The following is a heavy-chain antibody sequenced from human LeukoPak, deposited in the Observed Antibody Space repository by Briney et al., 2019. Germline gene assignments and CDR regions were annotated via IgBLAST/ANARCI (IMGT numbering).Heavy chain of an antibody. J-gene: IGHJ4*02. CDR2: ISLSGLT. Sequence: PSETLSLACGVSGGSISSTNWWSWVRQPPGQGLEWIGEISLSGLTNYNPSLKSRVTMSLDKSKNHLSLNLTSVTAADTAVYYCSRESGAFSPFGYWGQGTLVTVSS. CDR3: SRESGAFSPFGY. V-gene: IGHV4-4*02. CDR1: GGSISSTNW. D-gene: IGHD1-26*01.